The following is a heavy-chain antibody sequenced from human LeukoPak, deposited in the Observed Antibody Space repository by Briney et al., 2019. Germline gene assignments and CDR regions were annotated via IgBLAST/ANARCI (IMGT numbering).Heavy chain of an antibody. D-gene: IGHD1-26*01. CDR1: GGTFSSYA. CDR3: ARDMDSGPDFFDY. CDR2: IIPIFGTA. V-gene: IGHV1-69*06. Sequence: ASVKVSCKASGGTFSSYAISWVRQAPGQGLEWMGGIIPIFGTANYAQKFQGRVTITADKSTSTAYMELSRLRSDDTAVYYCARDMDSGPDFFDYWGLGTLVTVSS. J-gene: IGHJ4*02.